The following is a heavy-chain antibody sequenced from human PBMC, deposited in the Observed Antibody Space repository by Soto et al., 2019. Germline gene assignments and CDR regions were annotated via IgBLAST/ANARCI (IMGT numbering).Heavy chain of an antibody. CDR2: VYFTGTT. CDR1: GGSVSNGMYY. J-gene: IGHJ6*02. CDR3: ARDRLMATAGTARHYFGLDV. Sequence: SETLSLTCTVSGGSVSNGMYYWSWIRQPPGKGLEWIGNVYFTGTTIYNPSLKSRVTMSVDTYKDQFFLKLTSVTAADTAVYYCARDRLMATAGTARHYFGLDVWGQGTTVTVSS. D-gene: IGHD5-18*01. V-gene: IGHV4-61*01.